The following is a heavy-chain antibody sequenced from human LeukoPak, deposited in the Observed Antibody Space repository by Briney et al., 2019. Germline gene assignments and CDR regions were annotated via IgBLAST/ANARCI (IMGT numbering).Heavy chain of an antibody. CDR1: EYTFTSNY. CDR3: ARDQEGFDY. Sequence: VASVKVSCKASEYTFTSNYIHWVRQAPGQGLEWMGMIYPRDGSTSYAQKFQGRVTVTRDTSTSTVHMELSGLRSEDTAVYYCARDQEGFDYWGQGTLVTVSS. J-gene: IGHJ4*02. V-gene: IGHV1-46*01. CDR2: IYPRDGST.